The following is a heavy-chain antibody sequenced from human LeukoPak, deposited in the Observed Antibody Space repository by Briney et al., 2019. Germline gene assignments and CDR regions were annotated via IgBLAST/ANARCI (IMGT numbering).Heavy chain of an antibody. Sequence: SETLSLTCAVSGGSFSGYYWSWIRQPPGKGLEWIGEINHSGSTKYNPSLKNQVTISVDTSKNQFSLKLSSVTAADTAVYYCARRLGRKFGERFYYYHYLDVWGKGTTVSISS. CDR2: INHSGST. CDR3: ARRLGRKFGERFYYYHYLDV. D-gene: IGHD3-10*01. J-gene: IGHJ6*03. CDR1: GGSFSGYY. V-gene: IGHV4-34*01.